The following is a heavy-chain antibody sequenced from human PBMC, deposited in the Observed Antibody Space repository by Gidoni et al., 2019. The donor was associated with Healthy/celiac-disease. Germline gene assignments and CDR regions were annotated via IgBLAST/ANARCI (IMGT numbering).Heavy chain of an antibody. CDR2: MNPNSGNT. D-gene: IGHD6-19*01. Sequence: QVQLVQSGAEVKKPGASVKVSGKASGYPFTSYDINWVRQATGQGLEWMGWMNPNSGNTGYAQKFQGRVTMTRNTSISTAYMELSSLRSEDTAVYYCARGSGSIAVAGILAFDIWGQGTMVTVSS. CDR1: GYPFTSYD. V-gene: IGHV1-8*01. CDR3: ARGSGSIAVAGILAFDI. J-gene: IGHJ3*02.